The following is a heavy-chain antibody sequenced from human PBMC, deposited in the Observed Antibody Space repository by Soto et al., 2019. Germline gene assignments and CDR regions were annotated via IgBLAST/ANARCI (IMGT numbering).Heavy chain of an antibody. CDR3: STGLGTYYSRFDY. D-gene: IGHD3-10*01. CDR2: IKSGIDGEAT. CDR1: GFTSKRAW. J-gene: IGHJ4*02. Sequence: EVQLVESGGGLVKPGGSLTLSCAASGFTSKRAWMNWVRQAPGKGLEWVGRIKSGIDGEATDYGAPVKGRFTISRDDSRNTLSLQMNSLKTEDTAIYYCSTGLGTYYSRFDYWGRGTLVTVSS. V-gene: IGHV3-15*07.